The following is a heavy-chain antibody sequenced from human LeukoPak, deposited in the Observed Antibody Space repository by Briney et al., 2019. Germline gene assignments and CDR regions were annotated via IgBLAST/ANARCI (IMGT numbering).Heavy chain of an antibody. CDR2: IIPIFGTA. Sequence: ASVKVSCKASGYTFTSYGISWVRQAPGQGLEWMGWIIPIFGTANYAQKFQGRVTITTDESTSTAYMELSSLRSEDTAVYYCARDPYYDSSEDAFDIWGQGTMVTVSS. V-gene: IGHV1-69*05. J-gene: IGHJ3*02. CDR1: GYTFTSYG. D-gene: IGHD3-22*01. CDR3: ARDPYYDSSEDAFDI.